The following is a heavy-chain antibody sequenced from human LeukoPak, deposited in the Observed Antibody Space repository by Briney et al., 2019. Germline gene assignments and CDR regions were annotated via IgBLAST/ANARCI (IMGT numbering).Heavy chain of an antibody. J-gene: IGHJ5*02. CDR1: GGSVNSGNYY. CDR3: ARGRVRFDP. Sequence: SETLSLTCTVSGGSVNSGNYYWSWIRQPPGKGLEWIGYIYYSGSTNYNPSLKSRVTISIDTSKNQFSLKLSSVTAADTAVYYCARGRVRFDPWGQGTLVTVSS. CDR2: IYYSGST. D-gene: IGHD3-10*01. V-gene: IGHV4-61*01.